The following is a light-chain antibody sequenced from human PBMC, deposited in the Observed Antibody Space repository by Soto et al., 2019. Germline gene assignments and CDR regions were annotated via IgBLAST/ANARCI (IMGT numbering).Light chain of an antibody. V-gene: IGKV3-20*01. J-gene: IGKJ1*01. CDR3: QQYCPSPQT. Sequence: EVVLTQSPGTLSLSPGERATLSCKASQSVSRNYFAWSQQKPGQAPRLLISGASNSRATGVPHRFSGGGSGTDFILTISRRETEDFAVDFCQQYCPSPQTFVQGTKVYI. CDR2: GASN. CDR1: QSVSRNY.